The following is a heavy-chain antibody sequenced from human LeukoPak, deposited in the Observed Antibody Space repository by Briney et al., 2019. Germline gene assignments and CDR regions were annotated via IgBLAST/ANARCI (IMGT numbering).Heavy chain of an antibody. V-gene: IGHV3-7*01. CDR2: IKEDGSEK. D-gene: IGHD5-18*01. CDR3: YTATPDY. Sequence: VGSLRLSCAVSGFTFSSYWMSWVRQAPGKGLEWLANIKEDGSEKNYVDSVKGRFTISRDNAKNSLYLQMNSLRAEDTAVYYCYTATPDYWGQGTLVTVSS. J-gene: IGHJ4*02. CDR1: GFTFSSYW.